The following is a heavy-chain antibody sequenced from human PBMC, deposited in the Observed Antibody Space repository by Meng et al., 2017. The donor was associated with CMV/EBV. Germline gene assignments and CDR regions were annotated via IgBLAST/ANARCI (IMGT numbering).Heavy chain of an antibody. CDR3: ARFKYCSSTSCYLRNWFDP. J-gene: IGHJ5*02. V-gene: IGHV4-34*01. CDR2: INHSGST. CDR1: GGSFSGYY. Sequence: SETLSLTCAVYGGSFSGYYWSWIRQPPGKGLEWIGEINHSGSTYYNPSLKSRVTISVDTSKNQFSLKLSSVTAADTAVYYCARFKYCSSTSCYLRNWFDPWAREPWSQSPQ. D-gene: IGHD2-2*01.